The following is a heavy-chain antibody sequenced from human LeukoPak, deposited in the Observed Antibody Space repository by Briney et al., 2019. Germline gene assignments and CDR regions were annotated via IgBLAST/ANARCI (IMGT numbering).Heavy chain of an antibody. CDR1: GYTFTSYD. V-gene: IGHV1-8*01. CDR3: ARIPAGSGYDDY. D-gene: IGHD5-12*01. CDR2: MNPNSGNT. J-gene: IGHJ4*02. Sequence: GASVKVSCKASGYTFTSYDINWVRQATGQGLEWMGWMNPNSGNTGYAQKFQGRVTMTRNTSISTAYMELSSLRSEDTAVYYCARIPAGSGYDDYWGQGTLVTVSS.